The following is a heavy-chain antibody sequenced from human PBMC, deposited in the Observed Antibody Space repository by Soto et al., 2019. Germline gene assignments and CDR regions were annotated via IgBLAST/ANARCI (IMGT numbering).Heavy chain of an antibody. CDR3: ASDPYYYASGF. D-gene: IGHD3-10*01. V-gene: IGHV3-11*01. J-gene: IGHJ4*02. CDR2: ISGDGTTI. Sequence: QVQLVESGGGLVEPGGSLRLSCAASGFRFSDHYMTWIRQAPGKGLEWVSKISGDGTTIYYADSVKGRFTVSRDNAKNSVYLQMNSLRAEDTAVYYCASDPYYYASGFWGQGILVTVSS. CDR1: GFRFSDHY.